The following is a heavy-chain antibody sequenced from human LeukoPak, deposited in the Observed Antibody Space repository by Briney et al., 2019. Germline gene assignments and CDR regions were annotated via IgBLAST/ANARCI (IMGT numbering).Heavy chain of an antibody. CDR2: ISVDIGNT. D-gene: IGHD2-15*01. Sequence: ASVKVSCKASGYNFPSHGISWVRQAPGQGLEWMGWISVDIGNTNYAQKLQGRVTMTTDTSTSTAYMELRSLRSDDTAVYYCARSDSPENIYGYMDVWGKGTTVTVSS. CDR3: ARSDSPENIYGYMDV. V-gene: IGHV1-18*01. J-gene: IGHJ6*03. CDR1: GYNFPSHG.